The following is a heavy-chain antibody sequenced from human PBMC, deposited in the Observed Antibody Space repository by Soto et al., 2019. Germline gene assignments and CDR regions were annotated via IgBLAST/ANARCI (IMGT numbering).Heavy chain of an antibody. J-gene: IGHJ6*02. V-gene: IGHV5-51*01. CDR1: GYNFTTFW. D-gene: IGHD2-2*02. Sequence: GESLKISCKGSGYNFTTFWIGWVRQVPGKGLEWMGIIYPGDSETKYSPDFEGQVTISADRSTNTAYLQWRSLRASDTAMYYCARSSCSSTSCYTESVDTAMVSNGMDVWGQGTTVTVSS. CDR3: ARSSCSSTSCYTESVDTAMVSNGMDV. CDR2: IYPGDSET.